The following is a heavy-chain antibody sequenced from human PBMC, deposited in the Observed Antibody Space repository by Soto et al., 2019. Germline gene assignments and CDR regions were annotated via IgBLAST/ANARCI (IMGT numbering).Heavy chain of an antibody. J-gene: IGHJ4*02. CDR3: ARGLAYDRPITVAEPFDS. V-gene: IGHV4-4*07. Sequence: SETLSLTCTVSGGSISYYYWSWIRQPAGKGLEWIGRIYTSGSTNYNPSLKSRVTMSVDTSKNQFSLKLSSVTAADTATYFCARGLAYDRPITVAEPFDSWGQGTLVTVSS. D-gene: IGHD6-19*01. CDR1: GGSISYYY. CDR2: IYTSGST.